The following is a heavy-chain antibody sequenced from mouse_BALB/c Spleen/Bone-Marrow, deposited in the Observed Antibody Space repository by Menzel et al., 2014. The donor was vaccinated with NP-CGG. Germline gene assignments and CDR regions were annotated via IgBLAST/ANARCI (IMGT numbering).Heavy chain of an antibody. V-gene: IGHV4-1*02. Sequence: EVKLMESGGGLVQPGGSLKLPCAASGFDFSRYWMSWVRQAPGKGLEWIGEINPDSKTINYSPSLKDKFIISRDNAKNTLYLQMNEVRSEDTALYYCARLGYYGGFAYWGQGTLVTVSA. CDR3: ARLGYYGGFAY. CDR2: INPDSKTI. J-gene: IGHJ3*01. D-gene: IGHD2-3*01. CDR1: GFDFSRYW.